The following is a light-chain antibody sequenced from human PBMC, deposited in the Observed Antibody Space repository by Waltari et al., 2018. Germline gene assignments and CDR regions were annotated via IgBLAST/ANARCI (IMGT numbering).Light chain of an antibody. V-gene: IGLV2-23*01. CDR2: AAN. Sequence: HSALTQPASVSGSPGQSIPISCTGTSSDVGSYNLVSWYQQHPGKAPKLLIHAANKRPSGISDRFSGSKSGNTASLTISGLQAEDEADYSCCSYAGTSTWVFGGGTKVTVL. CDR1: SSDVGSYNL. J-gene: IGLJ3*02. CDR3: CSYAGTSTWV.